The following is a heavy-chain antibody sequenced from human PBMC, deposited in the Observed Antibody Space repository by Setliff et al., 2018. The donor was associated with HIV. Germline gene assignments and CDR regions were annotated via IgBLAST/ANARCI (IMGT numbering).Heavy chain of an antibody. V-gene: IGHV1-2*04. CDR3: ARGMDYYDTSGYYQYYFDY. Sequence: ASVKVSCKASGGTFSRYAIAWVRQAPGQGLEWMGWINPKSDGTNYAQKFQGWITMTRDTSISTAYMELSRLRSDDTAVYYCARGMDYYDTSGYYQYYFDYWGQGTLVTVSS. CDR2: INPKSDGT. D-gene: IGHD3-22*01. CDR1: GGTFSRYA. J-gene: IGHJ4*02.